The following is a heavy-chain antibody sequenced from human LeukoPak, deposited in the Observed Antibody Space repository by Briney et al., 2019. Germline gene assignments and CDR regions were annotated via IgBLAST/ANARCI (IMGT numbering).Heavy chain of an antibody. CDR3: ARDSRDGYNPHFDY. V-gene: IGHV3-64*01. CDR1: GFTFSGYA. Sequence: GGSLRLSCAASGFTFSGYAMHCVRQAPGKGVEYVSAISNNGVSTYYANSVKGRFTISRDNSKNTLYLQMGSLRAEDMAVYYCARDSRDGYNPHFDYWGQGTLVTVSS. CDR2: ISNNGVST. D-gene: IGHD5-24*01. J-gene: IGHJ4*02.